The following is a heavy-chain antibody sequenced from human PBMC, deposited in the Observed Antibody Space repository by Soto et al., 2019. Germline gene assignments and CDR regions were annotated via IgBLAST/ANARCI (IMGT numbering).Heavy chain of an antibody. D-gene: IGHD2-15*01. Sequence: SETLSLTCTVSGGSISSGDYYWSWIRQPPGKGLEWIGYIYYSGSTYYNPSLKSRVTISVDTSKNQFSLKLSSVTAADTAVYYCARGEGLGSQKSFDYWGQGTLVTVSS. CDR3: ARGEGLGSQKSFDY. J-gene: IGHJ4*02. CDR2: IYYSGST. CDR1: GGSISSGDYY. V-gene: IGHV4-30-4*01.